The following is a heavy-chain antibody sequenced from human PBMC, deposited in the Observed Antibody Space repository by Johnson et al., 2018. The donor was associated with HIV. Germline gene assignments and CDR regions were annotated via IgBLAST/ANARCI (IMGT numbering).Heavy chain of an antibody. J-gene: IGHJ3*02. Sequence: QVQLVESGGGVVQPGRSLRLSCAASGFTFSRYAMHWVRQVPGKGLEWVAVISYDGSNKDYADSVKGRFTISRDNSKNTLYLQMNSLRAEDTAVYYCAKGGYCSGGSCYPDAFDIWGQGTMVTVSS. CDR1: GFTFSRYA. D-gene: IGHD2-15*01. CDR3: AKGGYCSGGSCYPDAFDI. V-gene: IGHV3-30-3*01. CDR2: ISYDGSNK.